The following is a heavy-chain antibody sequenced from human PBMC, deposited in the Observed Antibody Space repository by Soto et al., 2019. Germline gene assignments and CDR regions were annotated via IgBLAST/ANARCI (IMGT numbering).Heavy chain of an antibody. D-gene: IGHD4-17*01. CDR3: AKDQDTVTTYFAQ. Sequence: EVHLLESGGGLVQPGGSLRLSCAASGFIFSSSAMSWVRQAPGKGLEWVSGIGGSGGSTYYADSVKGRFTISRDNSKNTLYLQMNSLRVEDTAVYLCAKDQDTVTTYFAQWGQGTLVTVSS. CDR1: GFIFSSSA. CDR2: IGGSGGST. V-gene: IGHV3-23*01. J-gene: IGHJ4*02.